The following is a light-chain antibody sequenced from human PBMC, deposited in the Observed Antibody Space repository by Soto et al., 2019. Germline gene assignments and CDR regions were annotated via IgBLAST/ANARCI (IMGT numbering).Light chain of an antibody. V-gene: IGKV3-20*01. CDR2: GAS. CDR3: QQFRSYPLT. Sequence: IVLTQSPGTLCLSPGERAPLSCRASQSVSSSYVAWYQQKPGQAPRLRIDGASSRATGIPDRCSGRGSGTDFTLTISRLEPEDFAVYYCQQFRSYPLTVGGGTKVDIK. J-gene: IGKJ4*01. CDR1: QSVSSSY.